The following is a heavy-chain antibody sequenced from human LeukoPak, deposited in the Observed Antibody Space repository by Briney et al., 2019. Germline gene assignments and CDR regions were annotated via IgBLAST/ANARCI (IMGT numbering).Heavy chain of an antibody. CDR1: GFTFSTHG. Sequence: GGSLRLSCAGSGFTFSTHGMHWVRQAPGKGLEWVAVVSYDGSSIYYADSVKGRFTISRDNAKSSLYLQINSLRAEDTAVYYCARGYSYGVHFDYSGEGSEVSVSS. CDR3: ARGYSYGVHFDY. J-gene: IGHJ4*02. V-gene: IGHV3-33*08. CDR2: VSYDGSSI. D-gene: IGHD5-18*01.